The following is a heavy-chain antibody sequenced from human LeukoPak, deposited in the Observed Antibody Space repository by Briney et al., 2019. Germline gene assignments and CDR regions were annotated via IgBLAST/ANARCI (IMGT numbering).Heavy chain of an antibody. CDR3: ARDRSRTFDY. J-gene: IGHJ4*02. CDR2: LHNSGTT. CDR1: GGSITIDY. Sequence: SETLSLTCTVSGGSITIDYWSWIRQPAGKGLEWIGRLHNSGTTKDNSSLESRVTMSLDTSKNQFSLKVTSVTAADTAVYYCARDRSRTFDYWGQGILVTVSP. V-gene: IGHV4-4*07. D-gene: IGHD1-7*01.